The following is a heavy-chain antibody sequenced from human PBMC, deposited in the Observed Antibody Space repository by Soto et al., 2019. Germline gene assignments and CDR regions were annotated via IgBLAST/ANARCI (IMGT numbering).Heavy chain of an antibody. Sequence: EVQLVESGGGLVQPGGSLRLSCTASGFSFSDYTMNWVRQAPGKGLEWLSYISSTSTAIYYADSVKGRFTVSRDNAKNSVYLQMNSLRDEDTAAYYCARDLSVGAYAHFDYWGQGTLVTVSS. J-gene: IGHJ4*02. V-gene: IGHV3-48*02. CDR2: ISSTSTAI. D-gene: IGHD1-26*01. CDR1: GFSFSDYT. CDR3: ARDLSVGAYAHFDY.